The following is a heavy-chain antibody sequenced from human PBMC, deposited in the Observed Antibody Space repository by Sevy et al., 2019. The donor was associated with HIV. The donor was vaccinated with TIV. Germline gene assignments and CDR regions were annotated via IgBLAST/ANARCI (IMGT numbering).Heavy chain of an antibody. CDR1: GFSVNNNY. J-gene: IGHJ5*02. V-gene: IGHV3-66*02. Sequence: GGSLRLSCEASGFSVNNNYMSWVRQAPGKGLEWVSVIYSGGGTSYADSVRGRFTISRDSSKNTVYLQMNSLRPGDTAVYYCARDSQRRGFDPWGQGTLVTVSS. D-gene: IGHD3-22*01. CDR3: ARDSQRRGFDP. CDR2: IYSGGGT.